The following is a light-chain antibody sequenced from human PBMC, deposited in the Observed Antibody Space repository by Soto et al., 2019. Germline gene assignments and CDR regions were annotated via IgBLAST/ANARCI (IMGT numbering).Light chain of an antibody. Sequence: DIQMTQSPSSLSASVGDRVPITCRASQSISSYLNWYQQKPGKAPKLLIFAASSLQSGVTSRFSGSGSGTDFTLTISSLQPEDFATYYCQQSYSTPVTFGQGTKVEIK. J-gene: IGKJ1*01. CDR1: QSISSY. V-gene: IGKV1-39*01. CDR2: AAS. CDR3: QQSYSTPVT.